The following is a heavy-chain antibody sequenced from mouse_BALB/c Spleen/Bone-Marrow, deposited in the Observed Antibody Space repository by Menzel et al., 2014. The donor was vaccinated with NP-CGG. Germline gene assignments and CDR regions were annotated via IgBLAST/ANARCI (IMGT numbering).Heavy chain of an antibody. D-gene: IGHD1-1*01. J-gene: IGHJ4*01. V-gene: IGHV1S41*01. CDR1: GYTFTSYW. CDR2: IVPGSGST. CDR3: ARSYYSRAMDY. Sequence: DLVKPGASVKLSCKASGYTFTSYWINWIKQRPGQGLEWIGRIVPGSGSTYYDEMFKGKATLTVDTSSSTAYIQISSLSSEDSAVYFCARSYYSRAMDYWGQGTSVTVSS.